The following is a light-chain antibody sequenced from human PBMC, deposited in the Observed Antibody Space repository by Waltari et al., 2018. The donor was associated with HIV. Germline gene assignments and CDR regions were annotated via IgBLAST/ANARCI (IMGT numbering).Light chain of an antibody. CDR2: RSH. Sequence: QTVLTQPPSVSGTAGQNISISCIGGASNIGSNYVYWYQPFSGTAAKLVMLRSHHQAPDALYRFSGLKSGTSASLNISALRPEDEADYYCTAWDDRMSAWLFGGGTKLT. CDR3: TAWDDRMSAWL. V-gene: IGLV1-47*01. J-gene: IGLJ2*01. CDR1: ASNIGSNY.